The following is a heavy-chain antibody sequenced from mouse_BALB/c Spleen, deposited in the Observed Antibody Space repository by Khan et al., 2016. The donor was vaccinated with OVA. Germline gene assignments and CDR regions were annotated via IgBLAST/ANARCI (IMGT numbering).Heavy chain of an antibody. D-gene: IGHD1-3*01. CDR1: GYTFTDFA. Sequence: QVRLQQSGAELVRPGVSVKISCKGSGYTFTDFAMHWVKQSHAKSLEWLGVISTYYGDADYNHKFRDKATMTVDKSSSTAYMELAGLTSEASAISYCVRGSGKSPFAYWGQGTLVTVSA. CDR3: VRGSGKSPFAY. J-gene: IGHJ3*01. V-gene: IGHV1S137*01. CDR2: ISTYYGDA.